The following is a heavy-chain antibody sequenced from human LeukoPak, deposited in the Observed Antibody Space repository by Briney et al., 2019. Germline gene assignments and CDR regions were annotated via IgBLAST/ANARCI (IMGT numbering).Heavy chain of an antibody. CDR1: GYSFTSYW. CDR3: ARLGSYDFWSGYPSGFDY. J-gene: IGHJ4*02. D-gene: IGHD3-3*01. Sequence: GESLKISCKVSGYSFTSYWIGWVRQMPGKGLEWMGIIYPGDSDTRYSPSFQGQVTISADKSISTAYLQWSSLKASDTAMYYCARLGSYDFWSGYPSGFDYWGQGTLVTVSS. V-gene: IGHV5-51*01. CDR2: IYPGDSDT.